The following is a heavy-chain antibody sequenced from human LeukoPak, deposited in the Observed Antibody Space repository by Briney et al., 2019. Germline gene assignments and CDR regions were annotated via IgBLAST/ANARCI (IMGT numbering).Heavy chain of an antibody. CDR3: ARGGGWLQFSDY. J-gene: IGHJ4*02. CDR1: GFTFSSYA. V-gene: IGHV3-30-3*01. Sequence: GGSLRLSCAASGFTFSSYAMHWVRQAPGKGLEWVAVISYDGSNKYYADSVKGRFTISRDSSKNTLYLQMNSLRAEDTAVYYCARGGGWLQFSDYWGQGTLVTVSS. CDR2: ISYDGSNK. D-gene: IGHD5-24*01.